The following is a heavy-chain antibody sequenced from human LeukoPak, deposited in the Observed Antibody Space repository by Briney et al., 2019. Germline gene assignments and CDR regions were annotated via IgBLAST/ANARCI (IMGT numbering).Heavy chain of an antibody. CDR3: ARITDRTIFGEIMHGFDI. Sequence: SETLSLTCTVSGGSISSYYWSWIRQPPGKGLEWIGYIYYNGRTYYSPSLKSRGTISVDTSNNQFSLKLSSVTAADTAVYYCARITDRTIFGEIMHGFDIWGQGAPVTVSS. D-gene: IGHD3-3*01. CDR2: IYYNGRT. CDR1: GGSISSYY. V-gene: IGHV4-59*04. J-gene: IGHJ3*02.